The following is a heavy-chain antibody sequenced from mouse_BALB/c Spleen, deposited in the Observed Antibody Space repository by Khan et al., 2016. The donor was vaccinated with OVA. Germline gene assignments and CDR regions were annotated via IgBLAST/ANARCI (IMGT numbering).Heavy chain of an antibody. J-gene: IGHJ4*01. Sequence: QIQLVQSGPELKKPGETVRISCKASGYTFTTAGIQWVQQMPGKGLKWIGRINTHSGVPKYAEDFKGRFAFSLEISVNTAYLQITNLKNEDTATYFCARGEAAYYRYGGGAMEYWGQGTSVTVSS. CDR1: GYTFTTAG. V-gene: IGHV9-4*02. CDR2: INTHSGVP. D-gene: IGHD2-12*01. CDR3: ARGEAAYYRYGGGAMEY.